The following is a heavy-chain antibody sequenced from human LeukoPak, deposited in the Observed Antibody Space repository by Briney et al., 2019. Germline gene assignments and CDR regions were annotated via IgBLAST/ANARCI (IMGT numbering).Heavy chain of an antibody. CDR3: AREYEKIGYYDFWSGYYTPYGMDV. Sequence: SQTLSLTCAISGDSVSSNSAAWNWIRQSPSRGLEWLGRTYYRSKWYNDYAVSVKSRITINPDTSKNQFSLQLNSVTPEDTAVYYCAREYEKIGYYDFWSGYYTPYGMDVWGQGTTVTVSS. CDR2: TYYRSKWYN. D-gene: IGHD3-3*01. CDR1: GDSVSSNSAA. J-gene: IGHJ6*02. V-gene: IGHV6-1*01.